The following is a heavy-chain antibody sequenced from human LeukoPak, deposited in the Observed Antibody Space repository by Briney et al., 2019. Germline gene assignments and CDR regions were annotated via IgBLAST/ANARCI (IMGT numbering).Heavy chain of an antibody. CDR3: ARVGYYGSGSRNAFDI. CDR1: GFTFSSYS. V-gene: IGHV3-21*01. CDR2: ISSSSSYI. D-gene: IGHD3-10*01. J-gene: IGHJ3*02. Sequence: KTGGSLRLSCAASGFTFSSYSMNWVRQAPGKGLEWVSSISSSSSYIYYADSVKGRFTISRDNAKNSLYLQMNSLRAEDTAVYYCARVGYYGSGSRNAFDIWGQGTMVTVSS.